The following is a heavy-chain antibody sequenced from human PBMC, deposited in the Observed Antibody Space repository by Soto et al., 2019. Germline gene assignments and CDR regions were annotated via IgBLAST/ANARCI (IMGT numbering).Heavy chain of an antibody. CDR3: ARVGYYDFWSGSNWFDP. CDR1: GGSISSGGYY. D-gene: IGHD3-3*01. CDR2: IYYSGST. J-gene: IGHJ5*02. Sequence: PSETLSLTCTFSGGSISSGGYYWSWIRQHPGKGLEWIGYIYYSGSTYYNPSLKSRVTISVDTSKNQFSLKLSSVTAADTAVYYCARVGYYDFWSGSNWFDPWGQGTLVTVSS. V-gene: IGHV4-31*03.